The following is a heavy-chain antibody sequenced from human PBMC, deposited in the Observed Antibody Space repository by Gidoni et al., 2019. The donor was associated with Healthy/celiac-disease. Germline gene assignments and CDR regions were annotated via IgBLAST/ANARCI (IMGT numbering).Heavy chain of an antibody. CDR2: ISYDGSKK. CDR1: GFTFSRYG. D-gene: IGHD6-13*01. J-gene: IGHJ4*02. Sequence: QVQLVESGGGVVQPGRSLRLSCAASGFTFSRYGLHWVRQAPGKGLEWVAVISYDGSKKYYADSVKGRFTISRENSKNTLYLQMNSLRAEDTAVYYCAKDSSSFYYFDYWGQGTLVTVSS. V-gene: IGHV3-30*18. CDR3: AKDSSSFYYFDY.